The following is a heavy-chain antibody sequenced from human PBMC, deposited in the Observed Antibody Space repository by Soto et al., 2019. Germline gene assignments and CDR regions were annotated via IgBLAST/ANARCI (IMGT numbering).Heavy chain of an antibody. D-gene: IGHD3-9*01. Sequence: QVRLQESGPGLVKPSGTLSLTCAVSGGSISTSNWWAWVRQSPGKGLEWLGEVYHSGDTNYNPSLTSRVTVSVDYPKNQFSLTLTSVTAADTAVYFCARSRYFDWLPLDSWGQGTLVTVSS. CDR1: GGSISTSNW. CDR2: VYHSGDT. CDR3: ARSRYFDWLPLDS. V-gene: IGHV4-4*02. J-gene: IGHJ4*02.